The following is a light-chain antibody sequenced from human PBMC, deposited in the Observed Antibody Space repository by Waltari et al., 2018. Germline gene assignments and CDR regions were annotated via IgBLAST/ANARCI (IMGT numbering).Light chain of an antibody. CDR1: QSVSRY. V-gene: IGKV3-11*01. Sequence: IVFTQSPATLSLSPGERATLSCSVSQSVSRYLAWYQQKPGQAPRLLIYDTYNRATGVPARFSGSGSGTDFTLTISSLEPEDFAVYYCQQRLTWPPLTFGGGTKVEMK. J-gene: IGKJ4*01. CDR3: QQRLTWPPLT. CDR2: DTY.